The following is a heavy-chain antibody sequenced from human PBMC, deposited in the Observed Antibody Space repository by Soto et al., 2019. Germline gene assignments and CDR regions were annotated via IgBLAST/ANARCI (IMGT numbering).Heavy chain of an antibody. J-gene: IGHJ4*02. CDR3: ASGRYGDY. V-gene: IGHV1-18*01. CDR1: GYTFTSHG. CDR2: ISAHNGNT. D-gene: IGHD1-26*01. Sequence: QVHLVQSGAEVKKPGASVKVSCKASGYTFTSHGITWMRQAPGQGLEWMGWISAHNGNTDYAQKLQGRVIVTRDTSTSTAYMELRSLRSDDTAVYYCASGRYGDYWGQGALVTVSS.